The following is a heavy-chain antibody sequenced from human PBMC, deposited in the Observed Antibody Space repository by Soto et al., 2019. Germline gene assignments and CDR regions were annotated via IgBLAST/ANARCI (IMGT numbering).Heavy chain of an antibody. CDR1: GFTFSSYS. CDR3: ARDPTAVTSRFDP. V-gene: IGHV3-21*01. CDR2: ISSSSSYI. J-gene: IGHJ5*02. Sequence: PGGSLRLSCAASGFTFSSYSMNWVRQAPGKGLEWVSSISSSSSYIYCADSVKGRFTISRDNAKNSLYLQMNSLRAEDTAVYYCARDPTAVTSRFDPWGQGTLVTVSS. D-gene: IGHD4-4*01.